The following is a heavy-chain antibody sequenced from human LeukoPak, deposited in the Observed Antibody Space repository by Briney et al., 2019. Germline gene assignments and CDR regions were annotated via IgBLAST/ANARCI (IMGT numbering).Heavy chain of an antibody. CDR2: IYHSGST. CDR3: AREDSYDSSGYPGFYYYYGMDV. CDR1: GGSISSSSYY. V-gene: IGHV4-39*07. D-gene: IGHD3-22*01. J-gene: IGHJ6*02. Sequence: SETLSLTCTVSGGSISSSSYYWGWIRQPPGKGLEWIGSIYHSGSTNYNPSLKSRVTISVDKSKNQFSLKLSSVTAADTAVYYCAREDSYDSSGYPGFYYYYGMDVWGQGTTVTVSS.